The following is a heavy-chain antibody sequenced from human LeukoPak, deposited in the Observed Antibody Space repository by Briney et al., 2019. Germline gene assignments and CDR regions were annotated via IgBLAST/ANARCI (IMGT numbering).Heavy chain of an antibody. J-gene: IGHJ6*02. CDR2: ITNGGRTI. D-gene: IGHD4-23*01. CDR1: GFTFSDYN. CDR3: ARSIGLAGGGVDV. V-gene: IGHV3-11*01. Sequence: GGSLRLSCAASGFTFSDYNMNWVRQAPGKGLEWVSYITNGGRTIHHEGSVKGRFHIPRENAKKKLYLKMNSLRGEEKAVYYCARSIGLAGGGVDVWGQGTTVTVSS.